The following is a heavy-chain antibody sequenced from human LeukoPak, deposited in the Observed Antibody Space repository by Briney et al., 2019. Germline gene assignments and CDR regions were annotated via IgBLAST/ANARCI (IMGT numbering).Heavy chain of an antibody. J-gene: IGHJ5*02. CDR1: GGSISSGDYY. CDR3: AREEIVVVPAAMAYNWFDP. V-gene: IGHV4-30-4*01. CDR2: IYYSGST. D-gene: IGHD2-2*01. Sequence: PSETLSLTCTVSGGSISSGDYYWSWIRQPPGTGLEWIGYIYYSGSTYYNPSLKSRVTISVDTSKNQFSLKLSSVTAADTAVYYCAREEIVVVPAAMAYNWFDPWGQGTLVTVSS.